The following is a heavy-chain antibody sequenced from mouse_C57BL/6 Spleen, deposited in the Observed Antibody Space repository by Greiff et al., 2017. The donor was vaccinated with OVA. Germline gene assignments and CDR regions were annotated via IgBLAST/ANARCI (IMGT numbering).Heavy chain of an antibody. CDR1: GYTFTSYW. CDR2: IHPNSGST. Sequence: QVQLQQPGAELVKPGASVKLSCKASGYTFTSYWMHWVKQRPGQGLEWIGMIHPNSGSTNYNEKFKSKATLTVDKSSSTAYMQLSSLTSEDSAVYYCARRKADYAMDYWGQGTSVTVSS. J-gene: IGHJ4*01. CDR3: ARRKADYAMDY. V-gene: IGHV1-64*01.